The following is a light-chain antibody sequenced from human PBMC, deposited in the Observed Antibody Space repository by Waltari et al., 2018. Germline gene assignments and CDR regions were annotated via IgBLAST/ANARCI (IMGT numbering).Light chain of an antibody. J-gene: IGLJ1*01. CDR3: AAWDDSLNGYV. CDR1: SSNIGSNT. Sequence: QSVLTQPPSASGTPGQRVTISCSGSSSNIGSNTVNWYQQLPGTAPKLLTPSNNLRPQGVPYRFSGSTSCTSASLAISGVQSADEAEYYCAAWDDSLNGYVFGTGTKVTVL. CDR2: SNN. V-gene: IGLV1-44*01.